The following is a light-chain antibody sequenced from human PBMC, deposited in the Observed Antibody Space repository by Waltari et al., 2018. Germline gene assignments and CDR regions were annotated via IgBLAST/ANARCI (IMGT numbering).Light chain of an antibody. Sequence: DVQMTQSPSSLSASVGHRVTITCRASQRLANYLNWYQQKPGKVPKLLIYAASSLHSGVPARFSCSGSGTEFTLTITNLQPEDFATYYCQQSYTTLTFGGGTKVE. V-gene: IGKV1-39*01. J-gene: IGKJ4*01. CDR3: QQSYTTLT. CDR2: AAS. CDR1: QRLANY.